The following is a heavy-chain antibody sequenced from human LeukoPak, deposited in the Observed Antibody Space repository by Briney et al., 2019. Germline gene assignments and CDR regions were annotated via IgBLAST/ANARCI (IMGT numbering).Heavy chain of an antibody. CDR3: KRGVVIRVILVGFHKEAYYLDS. Sequence: GGSLRLSCAVSGISLSNYGMSWVRQAPGKGLEWVAGISGSGGGTNYADSVKGRFTISRDNPKNTLYLQMNRLRAEDTAVYFAKRGVVIRVILVGFHKEAYYLDSWGQGALVTVSS. V-gene: IGHV3-23*01. CDR2: ISGSGGGT. D-gene: IGHD3-22*01. CDR1: GISLSNYG. J-gene: IGHJ4*02.